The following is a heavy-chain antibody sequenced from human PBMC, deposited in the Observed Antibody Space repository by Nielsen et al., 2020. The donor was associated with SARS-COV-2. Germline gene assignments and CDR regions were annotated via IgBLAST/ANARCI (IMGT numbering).Heavy chain of an antibody. V-gene: IGHV3-30*04. D-gene: IGHD6-13*01. Sequence: GESLKISCAASGFTFSSYAMHWVRQAPGKGLEWVAVISYDGSNKYYADSVKGRFTISRDNSKNTLYLQMNSLRAEDTAVYYCARDSSSWEELDAFDIWGQGTMVTVSS. CDR3: ARDSSSWEELDAFDI. J-gene: IGHJ3*02. CDR2: ISYDGSNK. CDR1: GFTFSSYA.